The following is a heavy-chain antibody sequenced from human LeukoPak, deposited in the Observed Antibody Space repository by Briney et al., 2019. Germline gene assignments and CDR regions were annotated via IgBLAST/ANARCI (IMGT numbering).Heavy chain of an antibody. V-gene: IGHV3-74*01. J-gene: IGHJ2*01. CDR2: INSDGGST. CDR3: ARDGYSSSWYWYFDL. D-gene: IGHD6-13*01. CDR1: GFTFSSYW. Sequence: GGSLRLSCAASGFTFSSYWMHWVRQAPGKGLVWVSRINSDGGSTNYADSVKGRFTIPRDNAKNTLYLQMNSLRAEDTAVYYCARDGYSSSWYWYFDLWGRGTLVTVSS.